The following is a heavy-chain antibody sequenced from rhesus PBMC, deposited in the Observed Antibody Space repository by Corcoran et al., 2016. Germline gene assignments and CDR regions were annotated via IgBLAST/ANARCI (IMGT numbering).Heavy chain of an antibody. CDR2: IYSSIGNT. D-gene: IGHD6S26*01. CDR1: GGSISGGYG. Sequence: QVQLQESGPGLLKPSATLSLTCAVSGGSISGGYGWGWIRQPPGKGLEWIGSIYSSIGNTSYNPSLKSRVTIATDTSKNQFALKLSSVTAADTAVYYCARVCSSGWSGGYFDYWGQGVLVTVSS. CDR3: ARVCSSGWSGGYFDY. V-gene: IGHV4S7*01. J-gene: IGHJ4*01.